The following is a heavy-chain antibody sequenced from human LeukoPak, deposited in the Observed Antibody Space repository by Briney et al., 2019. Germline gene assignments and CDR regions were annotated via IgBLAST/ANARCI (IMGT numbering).Heavy chain of an antibody. V-gene: IGHV3-21*01. CDR2: ISSSSSYI. CDR1: GFTFSSYW. CDR3: ARDVSGRLLDY. J-gene: IGHJ4*02. Sequence: GGSLRLSCAASGFTFSSYWMSWVRQAPGKGLEWVSSISSSSSYIYYADSVKGRFTISRDNAKNSLYLQMNSLRAEDTAVYYCARDVSGRLLDYWGQGTLVTVSS. D-gene: IGHD3-22*01.